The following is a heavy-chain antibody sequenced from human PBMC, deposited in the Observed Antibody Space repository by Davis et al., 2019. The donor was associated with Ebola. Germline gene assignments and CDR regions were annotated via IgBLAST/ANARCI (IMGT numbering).Heavy chain of an antibody. V-gene: IGHV3-21*01. D-gene: IGHD5-12*01. CDR1: GFIFSSYW. J-gene: IGHJ5*02. CDR2: ISSSRSYI. Sequence: GESPKTPCAAPGFIFSSYWMHWVRQAPGKGLEWDSSISSSRSYIYYADSVKGRFTISRDNAKNSLYLQMNSLRAEDTAVYYCARDSVDIVATINRFDPWGQGTLVTVSS. CDR3: ARDSVDIVATINRFDP.